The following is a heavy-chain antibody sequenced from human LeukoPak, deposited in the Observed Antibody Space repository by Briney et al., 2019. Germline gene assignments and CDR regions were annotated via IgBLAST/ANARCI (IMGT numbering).Heavy chain of an antibody. D-gene: IGHD5-24*01. Sequence: GGSLRLSCVTSGFTFSGYWMHWVRQAPEKGLELVSRIDNDGHGIIYADSVKGRFTTSRDNAKNSLYLQMNSLRVEDTAVYYCARDGGGYDSWGQGTLVTVSS. CDR3: ARDGGGYDS. CDR1: GFTFSGYW. CDR2: IDNDGHGI. J-gene: IGHJ5*01. V-gene: IGHV3-74*01.